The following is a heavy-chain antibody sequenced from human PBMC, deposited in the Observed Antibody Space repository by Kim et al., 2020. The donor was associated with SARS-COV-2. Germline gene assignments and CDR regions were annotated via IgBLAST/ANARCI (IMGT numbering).Heavy chain of an antibody. CDR3: ARDSPLRNGDY. CDR1: GFTFSSYS. Sequence: GGSLRLSCAASGFTFSSYSMNWVRQAPGKGLEWVSSISSSSSYIYYADSVKGRFTISRDNAKNSLYLQMNSLRAEDTAVYYCARDSPLRNGDYWGQGTLVTVSS. J-gene: IGHJ4*02. V-gene: IGHV3-21*01. CDR2: ISSSSSYI. D-gene: IGHD5-12*01.